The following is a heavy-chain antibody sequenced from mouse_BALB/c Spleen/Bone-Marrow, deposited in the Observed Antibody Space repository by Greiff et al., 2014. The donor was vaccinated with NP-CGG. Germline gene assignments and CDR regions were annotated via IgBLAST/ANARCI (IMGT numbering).Heavy chain of an antibody. V-gene: IGHV3-2*02. J-gene: IGHJ2*01. CDR2: ISYSGSS. CDR1: GYSITSDYA. CDR3: ARYDYDVGYFDY. Sequence: EVKLQESGPGLVKPSQSLSLTCTVTGYSITSDYALNWIRQFPGNKLEWMGYISYSGSSSYNPSLESRVSITRDTSKTQFFLQLHSVTTEDTATYYCARYDYDVGYFDYWGQGTTLTVSS. D-gene: IGHD2-4*01.